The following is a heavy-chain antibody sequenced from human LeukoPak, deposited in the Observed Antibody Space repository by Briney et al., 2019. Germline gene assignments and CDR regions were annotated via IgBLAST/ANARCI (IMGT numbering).Heavy chain of an antibody. CDR1: GDSVSSNTAT. J-gene: IGHJ4*02. CDR3: ARGIYSIGFDY. D-gene: IGHD5-12*01. CDR2: TYYRSKWSN. Sequence: SQTLSLTCAISGDSVSSNTATWSWIRLSPSRGLEWLGRTYYRSKWSNEYAVTVKSRTTINPDTSKNQFSLQLNSVTPEDTAVYYCARGIYSIGFDYWGQGTLVTVSS. V-gene: IGHV6-1*01.